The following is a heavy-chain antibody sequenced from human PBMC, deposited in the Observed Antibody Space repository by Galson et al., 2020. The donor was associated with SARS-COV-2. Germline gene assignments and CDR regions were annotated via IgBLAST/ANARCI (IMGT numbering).Heavy chain of an antibody. CDR3: AKSSYSNYGESGAFDH. J-gene: IGHJ5*02. V-gene: IGHV3-30*02. D-gene: IGHD4-4*01. CDR2: IRYDGSNK. CDR1: GSTFSSSG. Sequence: GESQKISCAASGSTFSSSGMHLVRQPPRKGLEWVAFIRYDGSNKYYADSLKGRVTITRDTSKTTVYLQMNSLRAEDTAVYYCAKSSYSNYGESGAFDHWGQGTLVTVSS.